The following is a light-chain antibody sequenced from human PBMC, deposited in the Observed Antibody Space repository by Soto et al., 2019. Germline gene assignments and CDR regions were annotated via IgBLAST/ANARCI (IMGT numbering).Light chain of an antibody. V-gene: IGKV3-20*01. CDR1: QSVRSNY. CDR3: QQYGSSPLT. Sequence: DIVLTQSPSTLSLCPGDRATLSCRASQSVRSNYIAWYQQKPGQAPRFLIYDASSRATGIPDRFSGSGSGTDFTLTISRLEPEDFAVYYCQQYGSSPLTFGGGTKVEIK. J-gene: IGKJ4*01. CDR2: DAS.